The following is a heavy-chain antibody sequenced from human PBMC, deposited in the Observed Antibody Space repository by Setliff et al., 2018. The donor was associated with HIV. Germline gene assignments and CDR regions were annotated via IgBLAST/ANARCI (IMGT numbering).Heavy chain of an antibody. CDR2: IKASESK. Sequence: SSETLSLTCAVYGETFSNFYWSWIRQAPGKGLEWIGEIKASESKHNNPSLKSRATMSVDTSKKQSSLKLTSVTAADTAVYYCARSFRGYSGTYFDYWGQGTLVTVSS. CDR3: ARSFRGYSGTYFDY. D-gene: IGHD1-26*01. V-gene: IGHV4-34*04. J-gene: IGHJ4*02. CDR1: GETFSNFY.